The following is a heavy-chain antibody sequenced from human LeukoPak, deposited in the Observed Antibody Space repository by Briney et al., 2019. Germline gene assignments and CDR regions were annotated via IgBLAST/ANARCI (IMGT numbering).Heavy chain of an antibody. Sequence: PGGSLRLSCVVSGFIFSDYTMSWVRQAPGKGLEWVANIKQDGSEKYYVDSVKGRFTISRDNAKNSLYLQMNSLRADDTAVYYCARDLRIGAFDIWGQGTMVTVSS. V-gene: IGHV3-7*01. J-gene: IGHJ3*02. CDR3: ARDLRIGAFDI. CDR1: GFIFSDYT. D-gene: IGHD4-17*01. CDR2: IKQDGSEK.